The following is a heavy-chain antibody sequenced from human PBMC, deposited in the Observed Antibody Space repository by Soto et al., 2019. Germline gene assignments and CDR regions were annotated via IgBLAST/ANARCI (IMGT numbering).Heavy chain of an antibody. J-gene: IGHJ4*02. Sequence: PSETLSLTCTVSGGSISSYYWRWIRQPPGKGLEWIVYVYSSGSTNYNPSLKSRLTMSVAMSQNQFSLKLNSVTAADTALYYCARSMRYSGFDTFDYWGQGMLVTVS. CDR3: ARSMRYSGFDTFDY. D-gene: IGHD5-12*01. CDR1: GGSISSYY. CDR2: VYSSGST. V-gene: IGHV4-4*08.